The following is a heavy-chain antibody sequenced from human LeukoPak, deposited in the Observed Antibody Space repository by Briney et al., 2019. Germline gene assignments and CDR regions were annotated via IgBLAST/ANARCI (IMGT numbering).Heavy chain of an antibody. J-gene: IGHJ6*03. Sequence: ASVKVSCKASGYTFTSYGISWVRQAPGQGLEWMGWISAYNGNTNYAQKFQGRVTMTIDTSTSTVYMELRSLRSDDTAVYYCTRGRGTGYCSGTSCYTEYMDVWGKGTTVTVSS. CDR1: GYTFTSYG. CDR2: ISAYNGNT. CDR3: TRGRGTGYCSGTSCYTEYMDV. D-gene: IGHD2-2*02. V-gene: IGHV1-18*01.